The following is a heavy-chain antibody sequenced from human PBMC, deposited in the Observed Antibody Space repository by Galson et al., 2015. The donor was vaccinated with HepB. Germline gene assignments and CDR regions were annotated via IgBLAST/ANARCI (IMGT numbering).Heavy chain of an antibody. CDR2: INPGSNYI. D-gene: IGHD6-19*01. V-gene: IGHV3-21*01. J-gene: IGHJ4*02. Sequence: SLRLSCAASGFPFGRYNMNWVRQSPGKGLEWVSSINPGSNYIYYADSVKGRFTISRDNTKDSLYLQMNSLGAEDTAVYYCARDLSSGWFVEYWGQGTLVTVSS. CDR1: GFPFGRYN. CDR3: ARDLSSGWFVEY.